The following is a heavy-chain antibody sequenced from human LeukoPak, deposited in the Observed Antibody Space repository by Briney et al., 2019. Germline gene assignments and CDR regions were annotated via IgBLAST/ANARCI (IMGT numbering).Heavy chain of an antibody. CDR2: VYHSGTT. D-gene: IGHD1-1*01. CDR3: TRELAGTTVED. Sequence: SETLSLTCAVYGGSFSGYYWSWIRQPPGKGLEWIGSVYHSGTTYHNPSLKSRVTMSVDTSKNQFSLTLTSVTAADTALYYCTRELAGTTVEDWGQGTLVTVSS. V-gene: IGHV4-34*01. CDR1: GGSFSGYY. J-gene: IGHJ4*02.